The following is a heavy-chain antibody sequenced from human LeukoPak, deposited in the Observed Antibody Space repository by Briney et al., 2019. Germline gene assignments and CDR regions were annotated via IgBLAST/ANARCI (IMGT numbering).Heavy chain of an antibody. D-gene: IGHD1-14*01. J-gene: IGHJ6*02. CDR1: GFTFSSYA. V-gene: IGHV3-23*01. CDR3: ASQGYKGMDV. CDR2: ISGSGGST. Sequence: GGSLRLSCAASGFTFSSYAMSWVRQAPGKGLEWVSAISGSGGSTYYADSVKGRFTISRDNSKNTLYLRMNSLRAEDTAVYYCASQGYKGMDVWGQGTTVTVSS.